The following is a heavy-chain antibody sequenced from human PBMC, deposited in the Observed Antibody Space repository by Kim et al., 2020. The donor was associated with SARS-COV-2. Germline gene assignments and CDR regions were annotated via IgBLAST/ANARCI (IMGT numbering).Heavy chain of an antibody. V-gene: IGHV3-30*04. CDR1: GFTFSSYA. J-gene: IGHJ6*02. Sequence: GGSLRLSCAASGFTFSSYAMHWVRQAPGKGLEWVAVISYDGSNKYYADSVKGRFTISRDNSKNTLYLQMNSLRAEDTAVYYCARDILIAVAGTFHYYYGMAVWGQGTTVTVSS. CDR2: ISYDGSNK. D-gene: IGHD6-19*01. CDR3: ARDILIAVAGTFHYYYGMAV.